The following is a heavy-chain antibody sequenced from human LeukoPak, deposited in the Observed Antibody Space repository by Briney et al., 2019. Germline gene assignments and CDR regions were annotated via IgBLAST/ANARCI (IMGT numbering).Heavy chain of an antibody. J-gene: IGHJ3*02. Sequence: GGSLRLSCAASGFTFSNYPMHWVRQAPGKGLESVSAVSSNGASTYYENSVKDRFIVSRDNSKNTLYLQLGSLRAEDTAVYYCAREILRGFDIWGQGTMVTVSS. CDR3: AREILRGFDI. CDR2: VSSNGAST. V-gene: IGHV3-64*01. CDR1: GFTFSNYP. D-gene: IGHD2/OR15-2a*01.